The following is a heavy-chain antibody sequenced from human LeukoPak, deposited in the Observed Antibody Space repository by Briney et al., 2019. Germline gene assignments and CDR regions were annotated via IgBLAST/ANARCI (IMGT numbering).Heavy chain of an antibody. CDR2: IHDSGTT. CDR1: GVSIITYF. J-gene: IGHJ4*02. D-gene: IGHD1-26*01. Sequence: SETLSLTCTVSGVSIITYFWTWVRQPPGKGLEWIGNIHDSGTTNYNHSLMSRVTMSVGTSKNQFSLKLSSVTAADTAMHYCALGGRPSGYWGQGTLVTVSS. CDR3: ALGGRPSGY. V-gene: IGHV4-59*01.